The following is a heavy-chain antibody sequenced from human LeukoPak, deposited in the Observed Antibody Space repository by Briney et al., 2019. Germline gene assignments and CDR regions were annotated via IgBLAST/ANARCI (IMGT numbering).Heavy chain of an antibody. V-gene: IGHV5-51*01. D-gene: IGHD6-13*01. CDR2: IYPGDSDT. CDR3: ARRRQQLVREYYYYYMDV. J-gene: IGHJ6*03. Sequence: GESLKISCKGSGYSFTSYWIGWVRQMPGKGLEWMGIIYPGDSDTRYSPSFQGQVTISADKSISTAYLQWSSLKASDTAMYYCARRRQQLVREYYYYYMDVWGKGTTVTISS. CDR1: GYSFTSYW.